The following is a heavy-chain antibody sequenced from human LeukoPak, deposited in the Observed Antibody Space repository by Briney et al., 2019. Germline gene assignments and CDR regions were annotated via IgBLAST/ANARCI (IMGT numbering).Heavy chain of an antibody. D-gene: IGHD2-2*01. J-gene: IGHJ4*02. CDR1: GASISSSNDY. CDR2: ITYDGGA. CDR3: ARQFATASADTRGYFDF. Sequence: SETLSLTCSVSGASISSSNDYWGWIRQAPGKGLEWIGSITYDGGAHYNPPLMSRATILVDTSKNQFSLKLSSVTAADAAMYYCARQFATASADTRGYFDFWGQGTVVTVSS. V-gene: IGHV4-39*01.